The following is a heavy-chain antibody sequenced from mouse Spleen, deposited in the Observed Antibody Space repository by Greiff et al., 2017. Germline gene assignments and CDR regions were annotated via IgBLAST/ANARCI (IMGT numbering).Heavy chain of an antibody. Sequence: EVQLQQSGAELVRPGASVKLSCTASGFNIKDDYMHWVKQRPEQGLEWIGWIDPENGDTEYASKFQGKATITADKSSSTAYMQLSSLTSEDSAVYYCTTEGVYYDYWGQGTTLTVSS. J-gene: IGHJ2*01. CDR2: IDPENGDT. CDR1: GFNIKDDY. V-gene: IGHV14-4*01. CDR3: TTEGVYYDY.